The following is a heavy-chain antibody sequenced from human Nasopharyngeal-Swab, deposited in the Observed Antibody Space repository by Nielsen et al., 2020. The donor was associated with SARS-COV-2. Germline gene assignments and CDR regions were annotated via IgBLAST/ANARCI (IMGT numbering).Heavy chain of an antibody. D-gene: IGHD3-9*01. V-gene: IGHV3-21*01. CDR2: ISSSSSYI. CDR3: ARGCVLTGPTCNYYGMDV. CDR1: GFTFSSYS. Sequence: GEFLKISCAASGFTFSSYSMNWVRQAPGKGLEWVSSISSSSSYIYYADSVKGRFTISRDNAKNSLYLQMNSLRAEDTAVYYCARGCVLTGPTCNYYGMDVWGQGTTVTVSS. J-gene: IGHJ6*02.